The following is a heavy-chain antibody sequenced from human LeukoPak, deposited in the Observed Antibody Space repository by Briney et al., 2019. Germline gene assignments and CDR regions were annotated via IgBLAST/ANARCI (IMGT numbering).Heavy chain of an antibody. V-gene: IGHV4-4*07. Sequence: SETLSLTCAISGYSISSGYYWNWIRQPAGKGLEWIGRYASGTTTHNPSLKSQFTMSIDTSKNQVSLKLTSVTAADTAVYYCATGDHSFDNWGQGTLVTVTP. CDR3: ATGDHSFDN. CDR2: YASGTT. J-gene: IGHJ4*02. CDR1: GYSISSGYY. D-gene: IGHD7-27*01.